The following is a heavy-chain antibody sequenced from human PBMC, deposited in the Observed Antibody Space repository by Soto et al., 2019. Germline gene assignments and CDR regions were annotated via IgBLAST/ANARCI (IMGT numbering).Heavy chain of an antibody. Sequence: PSGSLSLTCAVSGDPTSSDNYWSWIRQPPGKGLEWIGHIYYSGNTDYNPSLKSRLAISIDTSKNQFSLKLSSVTAADTAVYYCARGSRGAYYYDSSGYFVAKFDPWGQGTLVTVSS. CDR2: IYYSGNT. V-gene: IGHV4-4*02. D-gene: IGHD3-22*01. J-gene: IGHJ5*02. CDR3: ARGSRGAYYYDSSGYFVAKFDP. CDR1: GDPTSSDNY.